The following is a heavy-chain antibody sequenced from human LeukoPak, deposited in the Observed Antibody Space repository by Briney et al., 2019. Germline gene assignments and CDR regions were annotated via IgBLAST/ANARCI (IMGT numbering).Heavy chain of an antibody. D-gene: IGHD3-22*01. CDR2: INHSGST. CDR1: GGSFSGYY. CDR3: ARGPTSDSSGEPYYYYGMDV. Sequence: SSETLSLTCAVHGGSFSGYYWSWIRQPPGKGLEWIGEINHSGSTNYNPSLKSRVTISVDTSKNQFSLKLSSVTAADTAVYYCARGPTSDSSGEPYYYYGMDVWGQGTTVTVSS. V-gene: IGHV4-34*01. J-gene: IGHJ6*02.